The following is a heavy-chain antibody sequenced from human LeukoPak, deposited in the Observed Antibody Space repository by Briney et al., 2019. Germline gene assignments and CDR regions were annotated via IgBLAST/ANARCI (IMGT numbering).Heavy chain of an antibody. CDR1: GYTFTGYY. CDR2: INPNSGGT. D-gene: IGHD4-17*01. Sequence: ASVKVSCKASGYTFTGYYMHWVRQAPGQGLEWMGWINPNSGGTNYAQKFQGRVTMARDTSISTAYMELSRLRSDDTAVYYCARDGDYVDYGMDVWGRGTTVTVSS. CDR3: ARDGDYVDYGMDV. J-gene: IGHJ6*02. V-gene: IGHV1-2*02.